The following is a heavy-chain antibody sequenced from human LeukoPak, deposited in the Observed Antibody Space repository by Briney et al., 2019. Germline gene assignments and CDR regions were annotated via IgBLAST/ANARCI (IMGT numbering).Heavy chain of an antibody. Sequence: GGSLRLSCAASGFTFSDYYMSWIRQAPGKGLEWVSYISSSGSTIYYADSVKGRFTISRDNAKNSLYLQMNSLRAEDTAVYYCARVYCSSTSCYAKYYFDYWGQGTLVTVSS. CDR3: ARVYCSSTSCYAKYYFDY. CDR1: GFTFSDYY. V-gene: IGHV3-11*01. D-gene: IGHD2-2*01. CDR2: ISSSGSTI. J-gene: IGHJ4*02.